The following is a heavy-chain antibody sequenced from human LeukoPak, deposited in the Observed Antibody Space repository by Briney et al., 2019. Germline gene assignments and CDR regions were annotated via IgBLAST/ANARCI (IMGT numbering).Heavy chain of an antibody. D-gene: IGHD4-23*01. CDR1: GYTFTSYG. CDR3: ARDHDYGGSGGY. Sequence: ASVKVSCKASGYTFTSYGISWVRQAPGQGPEWMGWISAYNGNTNYAQKLQGRVTMTTATSPSTVYMELRSLRSDDTAVYYCARDHDYGGSGGYWGQGTLVTVSS. J-gene: IGHJ4*02. CDR2: ISAYNGNT. V-gene: IGHV1-18*01.